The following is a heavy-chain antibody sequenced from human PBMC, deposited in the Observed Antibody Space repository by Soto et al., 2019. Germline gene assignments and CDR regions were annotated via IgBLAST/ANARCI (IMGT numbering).Heavy chain of an antibody. V-gene: IGHV3-23*01. CDR3: AKGGAYFVGAPYGMNV. Sequence: PGGSLRLSCAASGFTFSSYAMSWVRQAPGKGLEWVSAISGSGGSTYYADSVKGRFTISRDNSKNTLYLQMNSLRAEDTAVYYCAKGGAYFVGAPYGMNVWGQGTTVTV. CDR2: ISGSGGST. D-gene: IGHD1-26*01. J-gene: IGHJ6*02. CDR1: GFTFSSYA.